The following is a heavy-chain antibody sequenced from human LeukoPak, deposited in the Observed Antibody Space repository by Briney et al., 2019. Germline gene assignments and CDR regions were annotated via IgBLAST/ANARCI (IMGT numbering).Heavy chain of an antibody. D-gene: IGHD1-1*01. Sequence: ASVKVSCKASGYTFTGYYMHWVRQAPGQGLEWMGWINPNSGGTNYAQKFQGRATMTRDTSISTAYMELSRLRSDDTAVYYCARMKGNANDAFDIWGQGTMVTVSS. V-gene: IGHV1-2*02. J-gene: IGHJ3*02. CDR3: ARMKGNANDAFDI. CDR2: INPNSGGT. CDR1: GYTFTGYY.